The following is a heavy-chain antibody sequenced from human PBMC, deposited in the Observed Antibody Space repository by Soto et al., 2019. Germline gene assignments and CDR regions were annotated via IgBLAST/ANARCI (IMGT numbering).Heavy chain of an antibody. CDR3: ARDPDPGDILTGYLGYYYYGMDV. Sequence: ASVKVSCKASGYTFTSYDINWVRQATGQGLEWMGWISAYNGNTNYAQKLQGIVTMTTDTSTSTAYMELRSLRSDDTAVYYCARDPDPGDILTGYLGYYYYGMDVWGQGTTVTVSS. V-gene: IGHV1-18*01. CDR1: GYTFTSYD. D-gene: IGHD3-9*01. CDR2: ISAYNGNT. J-gene: IGHJ6*02.